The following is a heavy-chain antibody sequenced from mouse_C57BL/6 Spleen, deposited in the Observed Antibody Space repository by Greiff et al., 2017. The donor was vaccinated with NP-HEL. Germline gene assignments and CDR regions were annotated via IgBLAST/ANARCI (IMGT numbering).Heavy chain of an antibody. Sequence: VQLQQPGAELVRPGSSVKLSCKASGYTFTSYWMDWVKQRPGQGLEWIGNIYPSDSETHYNQKFKDKATLTVDKSSSTAYMQLSSLTSEDSAVYYCARSWGTRGDYWGQGTTLTVSS. D-gene: IGHD3-3*01. V-gene: IGHV1-61*01. J-gene: IGHJ2*01. CDR1: GYTFTSYW. CDR3: ARSWGTRGDY. CDR2: IYPSDSET.